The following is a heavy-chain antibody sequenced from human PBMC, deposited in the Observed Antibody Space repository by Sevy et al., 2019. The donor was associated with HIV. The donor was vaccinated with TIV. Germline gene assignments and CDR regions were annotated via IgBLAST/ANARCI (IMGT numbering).Heavy chain of an antibody. J-gene: IGHJ4*02. D-gene: IGHD3-22*01. CDR1: GYSFTYYW. CDR3: ARLNYYDSSGYLTH. Sequence: GESLKISCKGSGYSFTYYWIGWVRQMPGKGLEWMGIIYPGDSDTTYSPSFQGQFTISVDKSISTAYLQWSSLKASDTAMYYCARLNYYDSSGYLTHWGQGTLVTVSS. V-gene: IGHV5-51*01. CDR2: IYPGDSDT.